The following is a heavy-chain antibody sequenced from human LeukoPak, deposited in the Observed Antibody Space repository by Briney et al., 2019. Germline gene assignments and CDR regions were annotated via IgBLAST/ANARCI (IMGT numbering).Heavy chain of an antibody. Sequence: PGGSLRLSCAASGFTFSNYNMNWVRQAPGKGLEWVSSITSTSSYIYYADFVKGRFTISRDNAKNSLYLQMNSLRAEDTAVYYCAKWDSSIEVSGYDYWGQGTLVTVSS. D-gene: IGHD3-22*01. V-gene: IGHV3-21*01. CDR1: GFTFSNYN. J-gene: IGHJ4*02. CDR2: ITSTSSYI. CDR3: AKWDSSIEVSGYDY.